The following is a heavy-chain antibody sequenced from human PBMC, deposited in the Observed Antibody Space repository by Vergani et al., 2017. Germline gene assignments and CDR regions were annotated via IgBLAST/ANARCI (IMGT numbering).Heavy chain of an antibody. J-gene: IGHJ3*02. CDR3: ARDPTVTRFFVI. D-gene: IGHD4-17*01. V-gene: IGHV4-59*01. CDR1: GGSISSYY. CDR2: IYYSGST. Sequence: QVQLQESGPGLVKPSETLSLTCTVSGGSISSYYWSWIRQPPGKGLEWIGYIYYSGSTNYNPSLKSRVTISVDTSKNQFSLKLSSVTAADTAVYYCARDPTVTRFFVIGGKGKRVTGS.